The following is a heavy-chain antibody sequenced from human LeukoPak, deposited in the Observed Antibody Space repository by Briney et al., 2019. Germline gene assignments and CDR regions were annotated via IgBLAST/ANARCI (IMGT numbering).Heavy chain of an antibody. D-gene: IGHD3-10*01. CDR2: INHSGST. CDR1: GGSFSGYY. Sequence: SETLSLTCAVYGGSFSGYYWSWIRQPPGKGLEWIGEINHSGSTNYNPSLKSRVTISVDTSKNQFSLKLNSVTAADTAVYYCARGTRPITMVRNMIWLRGEYFQHWGQGTLVTVSS. J-gene: IGHJ1*01. CDR3: ARGTRPITMVRNMIWLRGEYFQH. V-gene: IGHV4-34*01.